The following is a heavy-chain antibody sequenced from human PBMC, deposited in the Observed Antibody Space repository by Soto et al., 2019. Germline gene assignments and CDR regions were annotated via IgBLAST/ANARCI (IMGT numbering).Heavy chain of an antibody. CDR1: GGSISSSF. J-gene: IGHJ6*02. Sequence: ASETLSLTCSVSGGSISSSFWSWILQPPGKELEWIGYISYSGSTTYNPSLKSRITLSVDTSKNQFSLRVASVTAADTAVYYCARGHRAMEYYYYYGMDVWGQGTTVTVSS. D-gene: IGHD5-18*01. V-gene: IGHV4-59*01. CDR3: ARGHRAMEYYYYYGMDV. CDR2: ISYSGST.